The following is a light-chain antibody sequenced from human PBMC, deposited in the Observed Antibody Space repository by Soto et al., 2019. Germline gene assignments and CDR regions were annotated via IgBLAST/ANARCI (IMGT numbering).Light chain of an antibody. J-gene: IGKJ4*01. CDR1: QSVSSSY. CDR3: QQYIRWPLT. CDR2: GAS. Sequence: EIVFTQSPCTLSLSPGERATLSCRASQSVSSSYLAWYQQKPGQAPSLLIYGASTRATGTPARFSGSGSGTEFTLTISSLQSEDFAVYYCQQYIRWPLTFGGGTKVDIK. V-gene: IGKV3-15*01.